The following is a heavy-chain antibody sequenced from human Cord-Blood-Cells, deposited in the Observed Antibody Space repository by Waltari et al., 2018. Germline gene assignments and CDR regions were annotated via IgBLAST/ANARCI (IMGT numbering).Heavy chain of an antibody. D-gene: IGHD2-15*01. J-gene: IGHJ4*02. Sequence: QVQLVESGGGVVQPGRSLRLSCAASGFTFSSYGMHWVRQAPGKGLEWVAVISYDGSNKYYADSVEGRFTISRDNSKNTLYLQMNSLRAEDTAVYYCAKAEVAALDYWGQGTLVTVSS. CDR2: ISYDGSNK. V-gene: IGHV3-30*18. CDR1: GFTFSSYG. CDR3: AKAEVAALDY.